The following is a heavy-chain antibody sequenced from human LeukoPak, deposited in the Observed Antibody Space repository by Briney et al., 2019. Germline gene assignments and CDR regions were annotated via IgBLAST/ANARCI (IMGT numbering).Heavy chain of an antibody. CDR2: IGTAGDP. V-gene: IGHV3-13*05. CDR3: ARGGFGGYSYGPNIDY. CDR1: GFTFSSYD. D-gene: IGHD5-18*01. Sequence: PGGSLRLSCAASGFTFSSYDMHWVRQATGKGLEWVPAIGTAGDPYYPGSVKGRFTISRENAKNSLYLQMNSLRAGDTAVYYCARGGFGGYSYGPNIDYWGQGTLVTVSS. J-gene: IGHJ4*02.